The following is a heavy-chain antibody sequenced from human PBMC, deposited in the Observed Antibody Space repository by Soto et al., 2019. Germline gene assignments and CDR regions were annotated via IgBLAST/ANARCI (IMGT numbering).Heavy chain of an antibody. CDR1: GYTFTXYX. CDR3: ARDLPPPDY. CDR2: ISAYNGNT. J-gene: IGHJ4*02. V-gene: IGHV1-18*01. Sequence: QVQLVQSGAEVKKPGASVKVSCKASGYTFTXYXXXXXXXXXGQGLEWMGWISAYNGNTNYAQKLQGRVTMTTDTSTSTAYMELRSLRSDDTAVYYCARDLPPPDYWGQGTLVTVSS.